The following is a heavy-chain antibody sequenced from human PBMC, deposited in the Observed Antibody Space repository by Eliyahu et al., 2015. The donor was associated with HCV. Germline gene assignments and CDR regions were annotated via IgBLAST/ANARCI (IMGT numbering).Heavy chain of an antibody. J-gene: IGHJ4*02. Sequence: EVQLVESGGGLVKPGGSLRXSCXTSGFXFSXAWMXWVRQAPGKGLEWVGRIKRKVDGGATDYAAPVQGRFSISRDDSKNTLTLQMNSLKTEDTAVYYCTAGLGRGDCDQWGQGTLVTVSS. V-gene: IGHV3-15*01. CDR2: IKRKVDGGAT. CDR3: TAGLGRGDCDQ. CDR1: GFXFSXAW. D-gene: IGHD5-24*01.